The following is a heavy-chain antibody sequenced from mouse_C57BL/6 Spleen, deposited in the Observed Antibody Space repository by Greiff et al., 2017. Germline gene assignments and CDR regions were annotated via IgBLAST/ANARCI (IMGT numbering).Heavy chain of an antibody. CDR3: ARERRDIYLYCYFDV. J-gene: IGHJ1*03. V-gene: IGHV3-6*01. CDR2: ISYDGSN. CDR1: GYSITSGYY. Sequence: EVKLQESGPGLVKPSQSLSLTCSVTGYSITSGYYWNWIRQFPGNKLEWMGYISYDGSNNYNPSLKNRISITRYTSKNQFFLKLNSVTTEDTATYYCARERRDIYLYCYFDVWGTGTTVTVSS. D-gene: IGHD5-5*01.